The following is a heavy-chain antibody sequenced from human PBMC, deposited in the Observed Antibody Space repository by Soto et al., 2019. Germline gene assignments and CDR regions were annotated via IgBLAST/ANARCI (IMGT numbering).Heavy chain of an antibody. CDR3: ARNGDGDAWYTNPYYYSCMDV. CDR1: GYSFSSYW. D-gene: IGHD1-1*01. Sequence: PGESLKISCKGSGYSFSSYWIGWVRQMPGKGLEWMGIIYPGDSDIRYSPSFQGQVTISADKSISAAYLQWSSLKASDTAMYYCARNGDGDAWYTNPYYYSCMDVWGQGTTVTVSS. V-gene: IGHV5-51*01. J-gene: IGHJ6*02. CDR2: IYPGDSDI.